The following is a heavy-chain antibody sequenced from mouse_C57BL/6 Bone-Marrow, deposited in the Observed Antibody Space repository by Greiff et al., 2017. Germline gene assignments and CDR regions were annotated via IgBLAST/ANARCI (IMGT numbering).Heavy chain of an antibody. CDR3: ARGGYYYGSSWFAY. CDR1: GYTFTSYW. J-gene: IGHJ3*01. V-gene: IGHV1-64*01. CDR2: IHPNSGST. Sequence: QVQLQQPGAELVKPGASVKLSCKASGYTFTSYWMHWVKQRPGQGLEWIGIIHPNSGSTNYNEKFKSKATLTVDKSSSTAYMQLSSLTSEDSAVYYCARGGYYYGSSWFAYWGQGTLVTVSA. D-gene: IGHD1-1*01.